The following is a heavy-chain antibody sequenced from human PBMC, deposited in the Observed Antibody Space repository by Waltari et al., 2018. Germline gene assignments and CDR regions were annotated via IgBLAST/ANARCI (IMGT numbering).Heavy chain of an antibody. CDR3: ARHGAVATIDY. CDR2: INHSGST. CDR1: GGSFSGYY. J-gene: IGHJ4*02. D-gene: IGHD6-19*01. V-gene: IGHV4-34*01. Sequence: QVQLQQWGAGLLKPSETLSLTCAVYGGSFSGYYWSWIRQPPGKGLEWIGEINHSGSTNYNPSLKSRVTISVDTSKNQFSLKLSSVTAADTVVYYCARHGAVATIDYWGQGTLVTVSS.